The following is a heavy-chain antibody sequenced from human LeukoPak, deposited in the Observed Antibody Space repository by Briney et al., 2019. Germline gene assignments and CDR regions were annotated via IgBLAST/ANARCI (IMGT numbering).Heavy chain of an antibody. J-gene: IGHJ3*02. CDR1: GYTFTSYA. CDR2: INAGNGNT. D-gene: IGHD3-10*01. Sequence: ASVKVSCKASGYTFTSYAMHWVRQAPGQRLEWMGWINAGNGNTKYSQKFQGRVTITGDTSASTAYMELSSLRSEDTAVYYCARVTMVRGVIRAFDIWGQGTMVTVSS. CDR3: ARVTMVRGVIRAFDI. V-gene: IGHV1-3*01.